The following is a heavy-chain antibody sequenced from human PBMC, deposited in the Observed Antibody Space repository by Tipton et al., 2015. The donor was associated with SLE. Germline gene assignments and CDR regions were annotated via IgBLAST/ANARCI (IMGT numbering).Heavy chain of an antibody. Sequence: QSGAEVKKPGASVKVSCKASGYTFTSYGISWVRQAPGQGLEWMGWISAYNGNTNYAQKLQGRVTMTTDTSTSTAYMELRSLRSDDTAVYYCAIGSLFLWFGEWPDYWGQGTLVTVSS. D-gene: IGHD3-10*01. V-gene: IGHV1-18*01. CDR3: AIGSLFLWFGEWPDY. CDR1: GYTFTSYG. J-gene: IGHJ4*02. CDR2: ISAYNGNT.